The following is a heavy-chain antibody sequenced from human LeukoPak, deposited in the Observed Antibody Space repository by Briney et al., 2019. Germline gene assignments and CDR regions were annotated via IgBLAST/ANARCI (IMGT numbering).Heavy chain of an antibody. Sequence: SETLSLTCAVYGGSFSGYYWSWIRQSPGKGLEWIGSIYHSGSTYYSPSLRSRITISVDTSKNQFSLKLSSVTAADTAVYYCAREDYYDSSGYYFDCWGQGTLVTVSS. J-gene: IGHJ4*02. D-gene: IGHD3-22*01. CDR3: AREDYYDSSGYYFDC. V-gene: IGHV4-34*01. CDR1: GGSFSGYY. CDR2: IYHSGST.